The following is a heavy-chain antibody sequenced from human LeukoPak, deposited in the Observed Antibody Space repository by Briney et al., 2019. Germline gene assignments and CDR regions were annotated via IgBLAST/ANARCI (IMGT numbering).Heavy chain of an antibody. Sequence: ASVKVSCKASGYTFTGYYMHWVRQAPGQGLEWMGWINPNSGGTNYAQKFQGRVTMTRDTSISTAYMELSRLRSDDTAVYYCARDSHEWRVRDYWGQGTLVTVSS. CDR3: ARDSHEWRVRDY. V-gene: IGHV1-2*02. D-gene: IGHD1-1*01. CDR2: INPNSGGT. CDR1: GYTFTGYY. J-gene: IGHJ4*02.